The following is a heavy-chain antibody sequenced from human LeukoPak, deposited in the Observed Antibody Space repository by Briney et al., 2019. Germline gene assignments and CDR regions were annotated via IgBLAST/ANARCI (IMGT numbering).Heavy chain of an antibody. CDR3: ARLRLLYYGMDV. Sequence: SETLSLTCTVSGGSISSYYWSWIRQPPGKGLEWIGHIYYSGSTNYNPSLKSRVTISVDTSKNQFSLKLSSVTAADTAVYYCARLRLLYYGMDVWGQGTTVTVSS. CDR1: GGSISSYY. CDR2: IYYSGST. V-gene: IGHV4-59*08. D-gene: IGHD3-10*01. J-gene: IGHJ6*02.